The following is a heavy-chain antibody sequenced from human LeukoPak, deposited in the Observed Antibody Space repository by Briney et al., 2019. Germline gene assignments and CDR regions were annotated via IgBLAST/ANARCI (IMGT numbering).Heavy chain of an antibody. CDR2: ISGSGSTI. CDR1: GFTFSSYE. D-gene: IGHD3-10*01. CDR3: ARLITMVRGVIINNWFDP. V-gene: IGHV3-48*03. Sequence: GGSLRLSCAASGFTFSSYEMNWVRQAPGKGLEWVSYISGSGSTIYYADSVKGRFTISRHNSKNTLYLQMNSLRAEDTAVYYCARLITMVRGVIINNWFDPWGQGTLVTVSS. J-gene: IGHJ5*02.